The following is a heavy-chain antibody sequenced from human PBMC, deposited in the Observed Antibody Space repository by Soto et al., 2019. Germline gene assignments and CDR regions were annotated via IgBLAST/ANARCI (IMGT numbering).Heavy chain of an antibody. CDR2: ISAYNGNT. CDR3: ASDNRPVDY. V-gene: IGHV1-18*01. CDR1: GYTFTRYG. J-gene: IGHJ4*02. Sequence: VQLVQSGAEVKKPGASVKVSCKASGYTFTRYGISWVRQSPGQGLEWMGWISAYNGNTNYAQKLQGRVTMTTDTSTSTSYMDRRSLRSDDTDVYSCASDNRPVDYWGQGTLVTVSS.